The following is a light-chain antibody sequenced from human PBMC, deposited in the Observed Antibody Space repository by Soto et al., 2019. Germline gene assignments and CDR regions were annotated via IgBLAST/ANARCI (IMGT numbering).Light chain of an antibody. CDR3: QQSYSPSFT. CDR2: AAN. J-gene: IGKJ3*01. V-gene: IGKV1-39*01. CDR1: QNIIVS. Sequence: DIQMTQSPSSLAASVGDRVTITCRASQNIIVSLNWYQQKPGSAPNLLIFAANNLQSGVPSRFSGSGSGTDFTLTISSLQPEDFATYYCQQSYSPSFTFGPGTRVDIK.